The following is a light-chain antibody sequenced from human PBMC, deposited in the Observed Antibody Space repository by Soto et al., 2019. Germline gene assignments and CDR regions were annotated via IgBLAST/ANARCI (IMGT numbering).Light chain of an antibody. V-gene: IGKV1-5*03. J-gene: IGKJ2*03. CDR2: KTS. Sequence: DIQMTQSPSTLSASVGDRVTVTCRASQSTSSWLACYQEKPGKAPKLLIYKTSRLESGVPSRFSGSGAGTEFTLTIGCLQADDFATSYCQQHSSYSYSFGQGTKLEIK. CDR3: QQHSSYSYS. CDR1: QSTSSW.